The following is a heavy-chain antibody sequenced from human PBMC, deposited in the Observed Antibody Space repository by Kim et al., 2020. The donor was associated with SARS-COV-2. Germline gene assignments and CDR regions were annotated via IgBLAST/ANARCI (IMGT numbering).Heavy chain of an antibody. Sequence: SQTLSLTCTVSGGSISSSSYYWGWIRQPPGKGLEWIGSIYYSGSTYYNPSLKSRVTISVDTSKNQFSLKLSSVTAADTAVYYCARLGKVEMATITDYWGQGTLVTVSS. CDR1: GGSISSSSYY. J-gene: IGHJ4*02. V-gene: IGHV4-39*01. CDR3: ARLGKVEMATITDY. CDR2: IYYSGST. D-gene: IGHD5-12*01.